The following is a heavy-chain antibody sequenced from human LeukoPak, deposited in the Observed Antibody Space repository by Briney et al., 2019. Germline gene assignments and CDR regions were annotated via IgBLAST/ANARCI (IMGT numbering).Heavy chain of an antibody. V-gene: IGHV3-23*01. Sequence: HPGGSLRLSCAASGFTFSSYAMSWVRQAPGKGLEWVSAISGSGDSTYYADSVKGRFTISRDNSKNTLYLQMNSLRAEDTAVYYCAKASGGKHYDSSGSDVLRPPIDYWGQGTLVTVSS. CDR3: AKASGGKHYDSSGSDVLRPPIDY. D-gene: IGHD3-22*01. CDR2: ISGSGDST. CDR1: GFTFSSYA. J-gene: IGHJ4*02.